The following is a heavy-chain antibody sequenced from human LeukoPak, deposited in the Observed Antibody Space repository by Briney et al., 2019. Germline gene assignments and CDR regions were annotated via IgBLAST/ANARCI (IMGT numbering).Heavy chain of an antibody. CDR2: IYYSGST. Sequence: SETLSLTCTVSGASISSYYWSWIRQPPGKGPEWIAYIYYSGSTNYNPSFKSRVTISADTSKNQFSLKVSSVTAADTAVYYCARGPHSGSDYFDYWGQGTLVTVSS. D-gene: IGHD1-26*01. J-gene: IGHJ4*02. CDR1: GASISSYY. V-gene: IGHV4-59*01. CDR3: ARGPHSGSDYFDY.